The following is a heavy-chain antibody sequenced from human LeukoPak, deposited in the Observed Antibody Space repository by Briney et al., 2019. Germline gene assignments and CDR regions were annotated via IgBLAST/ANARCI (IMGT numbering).Heavy chain of an antibody. V-gene: IGHV3-48*01. Sequence: TGGSLRLSCAASGFTFSTYNMIWLRQAPGKGLEWLSYISSSSGTILYADSVKGRFTISRDNAKNSLYLQMNSLRAEDTAVYYCARGGVVGAADCWGQGTLVTVSS. CDR2: ISSSSGTI. J-gene: IGHJ4*02. D-gene: IGHD1-26*01. CDR1: GFTFSTYN. CDR3: ARGGVVGAADC.